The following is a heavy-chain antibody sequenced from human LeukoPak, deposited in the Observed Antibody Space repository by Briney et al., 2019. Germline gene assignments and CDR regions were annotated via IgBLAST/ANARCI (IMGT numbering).Heavy chain of an antibody. J-gene: IGHJ4*02. CDR2: IRDGGSNT. CDR1: GFSFNNYP. Sequence: PGGSLRLSCEASGFSFNNYPMSWVRQAPGKGLEWVSTIRDGGSNTYYADSVKGRFTISTDNSKNTLYLYVDSLRAEDTAVYYCVRSRIEVLGAGGFDYWGQGTLVTVSS. CDR3: VRSRIEVLGAGGFDY. D-gene: IGHD2-15*01. V-gene: IGHV3-23*01.